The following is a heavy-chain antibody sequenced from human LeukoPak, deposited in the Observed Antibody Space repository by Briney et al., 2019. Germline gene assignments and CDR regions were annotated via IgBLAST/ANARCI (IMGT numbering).Heavy chain of an antibody. J-gene: IGHJ4*02. Sequence: ASVKVSCKASGYTFTGYYMHWVRQAPGQGLEWMGWINPNSGSTNYAQKFQGRVTMTRDTSISTAYMELSRLRSDDTAVYYCARDLGSSSWYDYWGQGTLVTVSS. D-gene: IGHD6-13*01. CDR1: GYTFTGYY. CDR2: INPNSGST. CDR3: ARDLGSSSWYDY. V-gene: IGHV1-2*02.